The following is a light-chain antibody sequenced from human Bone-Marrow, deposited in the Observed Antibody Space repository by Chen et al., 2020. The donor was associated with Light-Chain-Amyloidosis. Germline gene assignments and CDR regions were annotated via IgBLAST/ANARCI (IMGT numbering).Light chain of an antibody. CDR1: QSISIY. CDR3: QHYNTDFRT. J-gene: IGKJ1*01. Sequence: DIQMTQSPSTLPASLGDSVTITCRASQSISIYLAWYQQKPGTAPNLLIYRASNLQTGVPSRFSGSGSRTEFTLTISGLQPDDFATYYCQHYNTDFRTFGQGTKVEIK. V-gene: IGKV1-5*03. CDR2: RAS.